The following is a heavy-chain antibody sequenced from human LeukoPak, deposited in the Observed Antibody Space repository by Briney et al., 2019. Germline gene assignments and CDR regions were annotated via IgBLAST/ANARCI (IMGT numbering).Heavy chain of an antibody. CDR3: AKVRRRVAAAGTDY. CDR2: ISGSGT. D-gene: IGHD6-13*01. Sequence: GGSLRLSCAASGFTFSAYAMTWVRQAPGKGLEWVSAISGSGTYYADSVKGRFTISRDNSKNTLYLQMNSLRAEDTALYYCAKVRRRVAAAGTDYWGQGTLVTVSS. CDR1: GFTFSAYA. V-gene: IGHV3-23*01. J-gene: IGHJ4*02.